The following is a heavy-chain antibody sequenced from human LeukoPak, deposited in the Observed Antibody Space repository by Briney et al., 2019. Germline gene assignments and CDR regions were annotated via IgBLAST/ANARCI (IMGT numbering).Heavy chain of an antibody. CDR3: ATRGYPGEHYGMDV. CDR1: GGTFSSYA. J-gene: IGHJ6*02. Sequence: GSSVKVSCKASGGTFSSYAISLVRQAPGQGLEWMGRIIPIFGIANYAQKFQGRVTITADKSTSTAYMELSSLRSEDTAVYYCATRGYPGEHYGMDVWGQGTTVTVSS. V-gene: IGHV1-69*04. D-gene: IGHD7-27*01. CDR2: IIPIFGIA.